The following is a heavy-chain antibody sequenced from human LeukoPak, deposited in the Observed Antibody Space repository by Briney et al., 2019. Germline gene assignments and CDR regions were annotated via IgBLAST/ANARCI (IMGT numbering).Heavy chain of an antibody. V-gene: IGHV1-69*13. CDR1: GGTFSSYA. J-gene: IGHJ5*02. CDR2: IIPIFGTA. D-gene: IGHD6-13*01. Sequence: ASVKVSCKASGGTFSSYAISWVRQAPGQGLEWMGGIIPIFGTANYAQKFQGRVTITADESTSTAYMELSSLRSEDTAVCYCASNREQQLVLQGWFDPWGQGTLVTVSS. CDR3: ASNREQQLVLQGWFDP.